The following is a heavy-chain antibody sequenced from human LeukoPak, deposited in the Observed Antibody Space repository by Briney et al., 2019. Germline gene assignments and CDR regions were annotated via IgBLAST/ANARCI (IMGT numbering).Heavy chain of an antibody. CDR2: IYYSGST. CDR3: ARGELYDYNWFDP. J-gene: IGHJ5*02. D-gene: IGHD1-7*01. Sequence: SETLSLTCTVSGGSISSSSYYWGWIRQPPGKGLEWIGSIYYSGSTYYNPSLKSRVTISVDTSKNQFSLKLSSVTAADTAVYYCARGELYDYNWFDPWGQGTLVTVSS. CDR1: GGSISSSSYY. V-gene: IGHV4-39*07.